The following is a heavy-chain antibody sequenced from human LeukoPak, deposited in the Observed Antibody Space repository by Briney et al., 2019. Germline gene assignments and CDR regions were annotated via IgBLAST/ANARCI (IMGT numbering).Heavy chain of an antibody. CDR2: IYYSGST. Sequence: SETLSLTCTVSGGSISSYYWSWIRQPPGKGLEWIGYIYYSGSTNYNPSLKSRVTISMDTSKNQFSLKLGSVTTADTAVYYCARAWFEYSSTWYTFDYWGQGTLVTVSS. D-gene: IGHD6-13*01. J-gene: IGHJ4*02. V-gene: IGHV4-59*01. CDR1: GGSISSYY. CDR3: ARAWFEYSSTWYTFDY.